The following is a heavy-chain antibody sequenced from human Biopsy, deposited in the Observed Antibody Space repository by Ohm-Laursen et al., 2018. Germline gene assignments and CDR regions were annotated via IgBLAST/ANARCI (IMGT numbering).Heavy chain of an antibody. D-gene: IGHD6-19*01. J-gene: IGHJ4*02. Sequence: SLRLSCTASGFIFSTYTMNWVRQAPGEGLEWVSSISSRSSDIYYADSVKGRFTISRDNAKNSLYLQMNSLRAEDTAVYYCARDYPSYSSVWYREPIIHCWGQGTLVTVSS. CDR3: ARDYPSYSSVWYREPIIHC. V-gene: IGHV3-21*01. CDR2: ISSRSSDI. CDR1: GFIFSTYT.